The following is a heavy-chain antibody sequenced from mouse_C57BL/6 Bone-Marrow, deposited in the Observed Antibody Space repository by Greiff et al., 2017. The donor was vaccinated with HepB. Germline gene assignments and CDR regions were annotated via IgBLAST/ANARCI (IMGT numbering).Heavy chain of an antibody. CDR3: ARSDCYYYVYDYFDY. D-gene: IGHD2-2*01. V-gene: IGHV1-69*01. CDR2: IDPSDSYT. J-gene: IGHJ2*01. Sequence: VQLQQPGAELVMPGASVKLSCKASGYTFTSYWMHWVKQRPGQGLEWIGEIDPSDSYTNYNQQFKGKSTLTVDKSSSTAYMQLSSLISEDSAVYYCARSDCYYYVYDYFDYWGQGTTLTVSS. CDR1: GYTFTSYW.